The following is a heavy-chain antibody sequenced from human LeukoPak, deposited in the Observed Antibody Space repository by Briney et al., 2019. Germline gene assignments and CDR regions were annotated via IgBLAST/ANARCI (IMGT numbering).Heavy chain of an antibody. D-gene: IGHD6-19*01. V-gene: IGHV3-48*01. CDR2: ISSNTATI. CDR1: GFTFSLYS. Sequence: TGGSLRLPCAASGFTFSLYSMNWVRQAPGKGLQWLSYISSNTATIYYADSVQGRFTISRDNSKNTLYLQMNSLRAEDTALYYCAKDIAVAGYSFDYWGQGTLVTVSS. CDR3: AKDIAVAGYSFDY. J-gene: IGHJ4*02.